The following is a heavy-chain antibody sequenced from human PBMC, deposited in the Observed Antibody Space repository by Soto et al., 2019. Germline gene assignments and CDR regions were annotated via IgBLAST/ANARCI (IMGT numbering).Heavy chain of an antibody. CDR2: INAGNGNT. CDR3: ARGAMVRGKPYYYYYMDV. V-gene: IGHV1-3*01. Sequence: ASVKVSCKASGYTFTSYAMHWVRQAPGQRLEWMGWINAGNGNTKYSQKFQGRVTITRDTSASTAYMELSSLRSEDTAVYYCARGAMVRGKPYYYYYMDVWGKGTTVTVSS. D-gene: IGHD3-10*01. CDR1: GYTFTSYA. J-gene: IGHJ6*03.